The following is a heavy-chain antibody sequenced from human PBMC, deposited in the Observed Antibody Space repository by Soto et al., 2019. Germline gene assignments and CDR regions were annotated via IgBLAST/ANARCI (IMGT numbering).Heavy chain of an antibody. Sequence: GGSLRLSCAASGFTFSSYAMHWVRQAPGKGLEWVAVISYDGSNKYYADSVKGRFTISRDNSKNTLYLQMNSLRAEDTAVYYCARSSWNYDYYGMNVWGQGTTVTVSS. D-gene: IGHD2-15*01. CDR1: GFTFSSYA. CDR3: ARSSWNYDYYGMNV. CDR2: ISYDGSNK. V-gene: IGHV3-30-3*01. J-gene: IGHJ6*02.